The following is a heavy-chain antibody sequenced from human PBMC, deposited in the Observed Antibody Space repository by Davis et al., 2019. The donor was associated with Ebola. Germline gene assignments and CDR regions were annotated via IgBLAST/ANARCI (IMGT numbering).Heavy chain of an antibody. CDR2: IDYSGST. V-gene: IGHV4-61*01. Sequence: PSETLSLTCTVSGDSVSTSSYYWSWIRQPPGKGLESLGYIDYSGSTTYNPSLKSRVTISVDTSKNQVSLKLTSVTAADTSVYYCLGGRYGEPFDYLSQGTLVTVSS. J-gene: IGHJ4*02. D-gene: IGHD1-14*01. CDR3: LGGRYGEPFDY. CDR1: GDSVSTSSYY.